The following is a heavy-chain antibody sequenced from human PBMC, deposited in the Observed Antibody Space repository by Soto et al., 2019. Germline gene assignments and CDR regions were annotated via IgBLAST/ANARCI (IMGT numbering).Heavy chain of an antibody. CDR2: ISAYNGNT. CDR1: GYTFTSCG. D-gene: IGHD4-17*01. Sequence: APVKVSCKASGYTFTSCGISWVRQAPGQGLEWMGWISAYNGNTNYAQKLQGRVTMTTDTSTSTAYMELRSLRSDDTAVYYCARDSPSXGSSEDYGDYYYYGMDVWGQGTTVTVSS. V-gene: IGHV1-18*04. CDR3: ARDSPSXGSSEDYGDYYYYGMDV. J-gene: IGHJ6*01.